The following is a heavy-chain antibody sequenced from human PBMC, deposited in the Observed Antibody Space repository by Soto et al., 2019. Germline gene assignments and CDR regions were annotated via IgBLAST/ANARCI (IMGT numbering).Heavy chain of an antibody. D-gene: IGHD3-10*01. CDR1: GXSLRTSGVG. CDR2: IYWNDDK. CDR3: AAGNPASGSFDY. J-gene: IGHJ4*02. V-gene: IGHV2-5*01. Sequence: SGATPVNPTQTLTLTCTFSGXSLRTSGVGVGWIRQPPGKALEWLALIYWNDDKRYSPSLKSRLTITKDTSKNQVVLTMTNMDPVDTATYYCAAGNPASGSFDYWGQGTLVTVSS.